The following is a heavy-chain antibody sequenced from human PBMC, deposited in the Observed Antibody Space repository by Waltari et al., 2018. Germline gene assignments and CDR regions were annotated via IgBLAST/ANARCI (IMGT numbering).Heavy chain of an antibody. CDR1: GCSFSTYW. J-gene: IGHJ6*02. V-gene: IGHV3-74*01. D-gene: IGHD3-10*01. CDR3: ARSGFMDV. Sequence: EVQLVESGGGLVQPGGSLRLSCAASGCSFSTYWMNWARQAPGEGLVWVSRINPNGNTIVYADSVKGRFTTSRDNAKNTLYLQMNSLRDDDTAVYYCARSGFMDVWGQGTTVTVSS. CDR2: INPNGNTI.